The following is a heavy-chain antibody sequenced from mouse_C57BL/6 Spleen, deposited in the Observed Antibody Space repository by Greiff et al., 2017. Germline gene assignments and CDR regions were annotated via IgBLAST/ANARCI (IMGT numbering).Heavy chain of an antibody. CDR3: ARSLDGYYAYFDY. CDR2: IYLRRVNT. D-gene: IGHD2-3*01. J-gene: IGHJ2*01. Sequence: QVQLQQSGAELARPGASVKLSCKASGYTFTSYGISWVKQRTGQGLEWIGEIYLRRVNTYYKEKLKGKATLTADKSSSTAYMELRSLTSEDSAVYFCARSLDGYYAYFDYWGQGTTLTVSS. V-gene: IGHV1-81*01. CDR1: GYTFTSYG.